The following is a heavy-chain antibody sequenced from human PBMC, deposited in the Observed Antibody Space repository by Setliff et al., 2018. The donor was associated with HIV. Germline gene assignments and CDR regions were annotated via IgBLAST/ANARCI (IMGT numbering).Heavy chain of an antibody. V-gene: IGHV4-59*01. J-gene: IGHJ6*03. CDR1: GGSISSYY. D-gene: IGHD4-4*01. Sequence: ETLSLTCTVSGGSISSYYWNWIRQPPGRGLEWIGFIYSSGSTNYNPSLKSRVTMSVDTSRNQFSLKLSSVTAADTAAYYCARVTDDYSRYFYYMDVWGKGTTVTVSS. CDR3: ARVTDDYSRYFYYMDV. CDR2: IYSSGST.